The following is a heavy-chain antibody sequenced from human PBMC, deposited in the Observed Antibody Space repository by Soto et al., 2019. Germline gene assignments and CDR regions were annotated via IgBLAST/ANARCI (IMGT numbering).Heavy chain of an antibody. CDR2: ISAYNGNT. J-gene: IGHJ5*02. Sequence: ASVKVSCKASGYTFTSYGISWVRQAPGQGLEWMGWISAYNGNTNYAQKLQGRVTMTTGTSTSTAYMELRSLRSDDTAVYYCAGDLISYNWNNWFDPWGQGTLVTVSS. CDR1: GYTFTSYG. D-gene: IGHD1-20*01. CDR3: AGDLISYNWNNWFDP. V-gene: IGHV1-18*01.